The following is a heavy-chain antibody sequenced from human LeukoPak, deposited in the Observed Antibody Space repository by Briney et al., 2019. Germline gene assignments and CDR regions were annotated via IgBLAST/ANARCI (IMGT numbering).Heavy chain of an antibody. J-gene: IGHJ4*02. CDR2: ISWDGGIT. CDR3: AKDRDRGLDY. CDR1: GFTFDDYN. Sequence: GGFLRLSCAASGFTFDDYNMHWVRQAPGKGLEWVSLISWDGGITYYADSVKGRFTISRDNSKNSLYLQMNSLRTKDTALYFCAKDRDRGLDYWGQGTLVTVSS. V-gene: IGHV3-43*01. D-gene: IGHD3-16*02.